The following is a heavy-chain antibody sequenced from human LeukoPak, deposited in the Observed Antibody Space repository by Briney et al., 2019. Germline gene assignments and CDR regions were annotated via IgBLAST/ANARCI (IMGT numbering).Heavy chain of an antibody. J-gene: IGHJ4*02. D-gene: IGHD3-10*01. Sequence: GGSLRLSCGASGFIFSHYWMSWVRQAPGKGLVWVSRISSDGSITGYADSVKGRFTISRDNAKNTLYLQMNSLRAEDTAVYYCARHLNYYLDYWGQGTLVTVSS. V-gene: IGHV3-74*01. CDR2: ISSDGSIT. CDR1: GFIFSHYW. CDR3: ARHLNYYLDY.